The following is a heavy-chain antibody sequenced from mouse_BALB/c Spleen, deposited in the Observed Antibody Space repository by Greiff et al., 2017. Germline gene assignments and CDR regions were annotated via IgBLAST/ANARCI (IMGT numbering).Heavy chain of an antibody. CDR3: TGDYDGRGWFAY. CDR1: GFTFSSYW. D-gene: IGHD2-4*01. CDR2: IRLKSDNYAT. J-gene: IGHJ3*01. Sequence: EVKLMESGGGLVQPGGSMKLSCVASGFTFSSYWMSWVRQSPEKGLEWVAEIRLKSDNYATHYAESVKGKFTISRDDSKSRLYLQMNSLRAEDTGIYYCTGDYDGRGWFAYWGQGTLVTVSA. V-gene: IGHV6-6*02.